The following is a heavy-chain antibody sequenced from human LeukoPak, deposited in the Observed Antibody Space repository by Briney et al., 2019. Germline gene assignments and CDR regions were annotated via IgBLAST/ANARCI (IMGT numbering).Heavy chain of an antibody. CDR3: AREKVGDVCDY. J-gene: IGHJ4*02. CDR2: IKQDGSEK. D-gene: IGHD1-26*01. V-gene: IGHV3-7*04. CDR1: GFTFSSYW. Sequence: PGGSLRLSCAASGFTFSSYWMSWVRQAPGKGLERVANIKQDGSEKYYVDSVKGRFTISRDNAKKSLYLQMNSLRAEDTAVYYCAREKVGDVCDYWGQGTLVTVSS.